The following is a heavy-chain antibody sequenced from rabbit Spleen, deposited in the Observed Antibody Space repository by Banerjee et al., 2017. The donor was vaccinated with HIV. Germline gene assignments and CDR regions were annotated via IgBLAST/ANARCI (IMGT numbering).Heavy chain of an antibody. D-gene: IGHD1-1*01. Sequence: QEQLVESGGGLVQPEGSLTLTCKASGVSFSGKDVMCWVRQAPGKGLEWIACIYLGSSGNTYYASWAKGRFTISKASSTTVTLQMTRLTAADTATYFCARDSSSSFSSYGMDLWGQGTLVTVS. CDR3: ARDSSSSFSSYGMDL. CDR1: GVSFSGKDV. CDR2: IYLGSSGNT. J-gene: IGHJ6*01. V-gene: IGHV1S45*01.